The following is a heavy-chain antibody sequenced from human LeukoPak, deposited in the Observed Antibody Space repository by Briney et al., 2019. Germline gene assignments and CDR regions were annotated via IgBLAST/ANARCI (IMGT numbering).Heavy chain of an antibody. CDR2: IYSDDRA. V-gene: IGHV3-66*01. J-gene: IGHJ6*03. CDR3: AGDLAGFEEPRYYYYMDV. CDR1: GFTVNRNV. Sequence: GSLRLSCVPSGFTVNRNVMSWVRQAPGKGLEWVSLIYSDDRAFYADSVKGRFTISRNKSRNTLFLQMSSLKPEDTAIYYCAGDLAGFEEPRYYYYMDVWGKGTTVTVSS. D-gene: IGHD3-9*01.